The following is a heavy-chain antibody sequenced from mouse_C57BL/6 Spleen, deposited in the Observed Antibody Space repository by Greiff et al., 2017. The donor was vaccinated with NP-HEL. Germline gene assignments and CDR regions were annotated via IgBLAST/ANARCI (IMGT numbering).Heavy chain of an antibody. J-gene: IGHJ3*01. Sequence: DVHLVESGGDLVKPGGSLKLSCAASGFTFSSYGMSWVRQTPDKRLEWVATISSGGSYTYYPDSVKGRFTISRDNAKNTLYLQMSSLKSEDTAMYYCARHSGNFPFAYWGQGTLVTVSA. CDR1: GFTFSSYG. CDR2: ISSGGSYT. V-gene: IGHV5-6*01. CDR3: ARHSGNFPFAY.